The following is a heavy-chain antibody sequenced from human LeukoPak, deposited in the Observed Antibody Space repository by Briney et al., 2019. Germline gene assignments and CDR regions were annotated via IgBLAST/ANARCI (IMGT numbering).Heavy chain of an antibody. D-gene: IGHD5-12*01. V-gene: IGHV4-39*07. J-gene: IGHJ5*02. CDR1: GGSISSSSYY. CDR2: IYYSGST. CDR3: AGGGAVATNWFDP. Sequence: LSETLSLTCTVSGGSISSSSYYWGWIRQPPGKGLEWIGSIYYSGSTYYNPSLKSRVTISVDTSKNQFSLKLSSVTAADTAVYYCAGGGAVATNWFDPWGQGTLVTVSS.